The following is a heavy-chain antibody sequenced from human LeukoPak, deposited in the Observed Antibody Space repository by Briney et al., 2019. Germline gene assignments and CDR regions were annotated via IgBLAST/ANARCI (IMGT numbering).Heavy chain of an antibody. D-gene: IGHD1-1*01. CDR1: GFTFSSFA. CDR2: ISFDGTNK. Sequence: GGSLRLSCAASGFTFSSFALHWVRQAPGKGLEWVAVISFDGTNKYYADSVKGRFTISRDNSKNTLYLQLNSLITEDTAVYYCARAPGYGTAYYFDFWGQGTLVTVSS. CDR3: ARAPGYGTAYYFDF. V-gene: IGHV3-30*04. J-gene: IGHJ4*02.